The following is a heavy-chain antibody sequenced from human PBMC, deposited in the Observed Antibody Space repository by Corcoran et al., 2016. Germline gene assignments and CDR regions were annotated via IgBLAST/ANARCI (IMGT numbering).Heavy chain of an antibody. J-gene: IGHJ4*02. D-gene: IGHD4-17*01. V-gene: IGHV4-61*01. CDR1: GGSVSSGSYY. Sequence: QVQLQESGPGLVKPSETLSLTCTVSGGSVSSGSYYWSWIRQPPGKGLEWIGYIYYSGSTNYNPSLKSRVTISVDTSKNQFSLKLSSVTAADTAVYYCARVAINLDDYGDYVDLLLFDYWGQGTLVTVSS. CDR2: IYYSGST. CDR3: ARVAINLDDYGDYVDLLLFDY.